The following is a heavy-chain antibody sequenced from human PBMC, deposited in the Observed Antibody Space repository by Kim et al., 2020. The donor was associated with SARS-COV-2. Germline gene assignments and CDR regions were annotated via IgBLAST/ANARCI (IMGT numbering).Heavy chain of an antibody. CDR1: AFSFSVYG. CDR3: ATDRGGGPFDM. J-gene: IGHJ3*02. D-gene: IGHD3-16*01. V-gene: IGHV3-33*01. Sequence: GGSLRLSCAASAFSFSVYGMHWVRQAPGKGLEWVAVIWNDGTTTSYADSVKGRFTISRDNSKNTLYLQMNSLRAEDTAVYYCATDRGGGPFDMWGQGTLVTVSS. CDR2: IWNDGTTT.